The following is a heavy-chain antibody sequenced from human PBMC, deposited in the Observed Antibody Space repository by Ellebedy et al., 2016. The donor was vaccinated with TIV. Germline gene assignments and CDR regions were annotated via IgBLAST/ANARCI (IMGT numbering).Heavy chain of an antibody. CDR3: ARTSSGRKRGGMDV. CDR1: GYTFTGYY. Sequence: ASVKVSXXASGYTFTGYYMHWVRQAPGQGLEWMGWINPNSGGTNYAQKFQGRVTMTRDTSISTAYMELSRLRSDDTAVYYCARTSSGRKRGGMDVWGQGTTVTVSS. J-gene: IGHJ6*02. D-gene: IGHD3-22*01. CDR2: INPNSGGT. V-gene: IGHV1-2*02.